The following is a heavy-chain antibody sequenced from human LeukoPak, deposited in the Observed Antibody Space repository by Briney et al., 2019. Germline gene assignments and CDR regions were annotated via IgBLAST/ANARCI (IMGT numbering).Heavy chain of an antibody. J-gene: IGHJ5*02. CDR3: ARVYCSSNSCPENWFDP. CDR1: GYSFTSYW. Sequence: KRGESLKISCKGSGYSFTSYWIGWVRQMPGKGLEWMGIIYPGDSDTRYSPSFQGQVTISADKSISTAYLQWSSLKASDTAMYYCARVYCSSNSCPENWFDPWGQGTLVTVSS. V-gene: IGHV5-51*01. D-gene: IGHD2-2*01. CDR2: IYPGDSDT.